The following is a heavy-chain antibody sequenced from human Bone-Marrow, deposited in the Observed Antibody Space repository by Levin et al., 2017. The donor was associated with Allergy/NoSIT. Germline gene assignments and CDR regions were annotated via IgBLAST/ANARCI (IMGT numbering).Heavy chain of an antibody. CDR1: GGSISGYY. J-gene: IGHJ4*02. Sequence: SQTLSLTCTVSGGSISGYYWSWIRQSPGKGLEWIGNIYYSGSTNYSPSLKSRVTISVDTSKNQFSLKVSSLTAADTAVYYWAREGPSGSYGYYFDYWGQGTLVTVSS. D-gene: IGHD1-26*01. CDR2: IYYSGST. CDR3: AREGPSGSYGYYFDY. V-gene: IGHV4-59*01.